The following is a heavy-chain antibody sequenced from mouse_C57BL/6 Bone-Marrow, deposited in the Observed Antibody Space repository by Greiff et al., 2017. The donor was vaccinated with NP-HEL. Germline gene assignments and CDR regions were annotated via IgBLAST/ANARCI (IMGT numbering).Heavy chain of an antibody. Sequence: LVESGGGLVQPGGSLKLSCAASGFTFSDYYMYWVRQTPEKRLEWVAYISNGGGSTYYPDTVKGRFTISRDNAKNTLYLQMSRLKSEDTAMYYCARHGHYGSSYVGFDYWGQGTTLTVSS. V-gene: IGHV5-12*01. CDR3: ARHGHYGSSYVGFDY. CDR2: ISNGGGST. D-gene: IGHD1-1*01. CDR1: GFTFSDYY. J-gene: IGHJ2*01.